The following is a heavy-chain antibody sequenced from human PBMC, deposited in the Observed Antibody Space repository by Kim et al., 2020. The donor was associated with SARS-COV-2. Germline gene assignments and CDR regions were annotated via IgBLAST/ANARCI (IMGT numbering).Heavy chain of an antibody. CDR3: ARGGLCSGGSCYFIGYYYGMDV. J-gene: IGHJ6*02. D-gene: IGHD2-15*01. V-gene: IGHV3-48*02. Sequence: GGSLRLSCAASGFTFSSYSMNWVRQAPGKGLEWVSYISSSSSTIYYADSVKGRFTISRDNAKNSLYLQMNSLRDEDTAVYYCARGGLCSGGSCYFIGYYYGMDVWGQGTTVTVSS. CDR2: ISSSSSTI. CDR1: GFTFSSYS.